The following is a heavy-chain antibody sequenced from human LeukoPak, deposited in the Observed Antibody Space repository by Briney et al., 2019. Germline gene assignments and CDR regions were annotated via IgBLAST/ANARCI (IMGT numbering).Heavy chain of an antibody. J-gene: IGHJ4*02. CDR2: IKEDGSVR. Sequence: GGSLRLSCAASGFTLSRHWMDWVRQAPGKGLEWVANIKEDGSVRQYVDSVKGRFTISRDNAKNSLYLQMNSLRAEDTAVYYCLAESSTSYEGYWGQGTLVTVSS. V-gene: IGHV3-7*01. CDR1: GFTLSRHW. CDR3: LAESSTSYEGY. D-gene: IGHD6-6*01.